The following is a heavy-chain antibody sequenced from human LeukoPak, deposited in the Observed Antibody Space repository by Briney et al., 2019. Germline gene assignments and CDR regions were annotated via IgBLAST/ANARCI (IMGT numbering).Heavy chain of an antibody. Sequence: GGSLRLSCAASGYPFSSFGMHWVRQAPGKGLEWVTFISYDGGNKYYADSVKGRFTISRDNSKNTLYLQMNSLTAEDTAVYYCSKDQGGIVQDWGQGTLVTVSS. V-gene: IGHV3-30*18. CDR2: ISYDGGNK. CDR3: SKDQGGIVQD. J-gene: IGHJ1*01. CDR1: GYPFSSFG. D-gene: IGHD2-15*01.